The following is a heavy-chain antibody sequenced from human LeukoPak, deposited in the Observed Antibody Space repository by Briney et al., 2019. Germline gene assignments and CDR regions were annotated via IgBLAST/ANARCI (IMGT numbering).Heavy chain of an antibody. J-gene: IGHJ4*02. CDR2: IYYSGST. V-gene: IGHV4-39*07. CDR1: GGSISSSSYY. Sequence: SETLSLTCTVSGGSISSSSYYWGWIRQPPGKGLEWIGSIYYSGSTYYNPSLKSRVTISVDRSKNEFFLNLTSMTAADTAMYFCARGSMGALFDYWGQGILVTVSS. CDR3: ARGSMGALFDY. D-gene: IGHD2/OR15-2a*01.